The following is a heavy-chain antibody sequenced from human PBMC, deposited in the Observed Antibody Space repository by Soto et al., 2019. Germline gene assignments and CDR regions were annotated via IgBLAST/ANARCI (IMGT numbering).Heavy chain of an antibody. D-gene: IGHD6-13*01. CDR3: ARLAAAGRLAYYYYGMDV. Sequence: SETLSLTCAVYGGSFSGYYWSWIRQPPGKGLEWIGEINHSGRTNYNPSLRSRVTISVDTSKNQFSLKLSSVTAADTAVYYCARLAAAGRLAYYYYGMDVWGQGTTVT. CDR2: INHSGRT. V-gene: IGHV4-34*01. J-gene: IGHJ6*02. CDR1: GGSFSGYY.